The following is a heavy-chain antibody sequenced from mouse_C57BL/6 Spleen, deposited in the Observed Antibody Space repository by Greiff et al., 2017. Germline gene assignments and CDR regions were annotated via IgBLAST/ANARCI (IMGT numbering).Heavy chain of an antibody. V-gene: IGHV1-69*01. J-gene: IGHJ4*01. CDR2: SDPSDSYT. CDR1: GYTFTSYW. Sequence: QVQLQQPGAELVMPGASVKLSCKASGYTFTSYWMHWVKQRPGQGLEWIGESDPSDSYTNYNQKFKGKSTLTVDKSSSTAYMQLSSLTSEDSAVYYGARRLYAMDYWGQGTSGTVSS. CDR3: ARRLYAMDY.